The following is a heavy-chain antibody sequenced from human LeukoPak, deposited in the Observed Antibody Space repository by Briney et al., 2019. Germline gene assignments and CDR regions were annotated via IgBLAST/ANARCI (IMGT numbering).Heavy chain of an antibody. D-gene: IGHD6-13*01. J-gene: IGHJ5*02. CDR3: ARDGGTIAAAGTRFDP. V-gene: IGHV4-38-2*02. CDR2: IYHSGSI. CDR1: GYSISNGYY. Sequence: PSETLSLTCTVSGYSISNGYYWGWIRQPPGKGLEWIGSIYHSGSIYYNPSLKSRVTISVDTSKNQFSLKLSSVTAADTAVYYCARDGGTIAAAGTRFDPWGQGTLVTVSS.